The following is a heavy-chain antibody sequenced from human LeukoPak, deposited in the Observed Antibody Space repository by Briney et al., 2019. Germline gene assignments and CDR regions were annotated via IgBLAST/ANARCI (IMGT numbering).Heavy chain of an antibody. CDR3: ARPNWARRYFDY. Sequence: GESLKISCKGSGYIFTSYSIAWVRQMPGKGLEWMGVIYPYDSEIRYSPSFQGQATISADKSISTAYLPWSSLKASDTAMYYCARPNWARRYFDYWGQGTLVTVSS. CDR2: IYPYDSEI. D-gene: IGHD7-27*01. CDR1: GYIFTSYS. V-gene: IGHV5-51*01. J-gene: IGHJ4*02.